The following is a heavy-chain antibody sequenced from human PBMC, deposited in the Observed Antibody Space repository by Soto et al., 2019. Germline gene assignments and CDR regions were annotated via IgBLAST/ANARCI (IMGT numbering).Heavy chain of an antibody. D-gene: IGHD4-17*01. CDR1: GFTFSSYA. Sequence: PGGSLRLSCAASGFTFSSYAMIWVRQAPGKGLEWVSAISGSGGSTYYADSVKGRFTISRDNSKNTLYLQMNSLRAEDTAVYYCAKDLRVMTTVTTDPNYGMDVWGQGTTVTVSS. V-gene: IGHV3-23*01. CDR2: ISGSGGST. J-gene: IGHJ6*02. CDR3: AKDLRVMTTVTTDPNYGMDV.